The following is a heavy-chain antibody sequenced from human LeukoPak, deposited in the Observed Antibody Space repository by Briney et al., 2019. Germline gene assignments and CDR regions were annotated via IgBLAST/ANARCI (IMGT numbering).Heavy chain of an antibody. D-gene: IGHD6-13*01. CDR3: ARAGYSSSWYLY. CDR2: ISSSGSTI. J-gene: IGHJ4*02. CDR1: GFTFSSYE. V-gene: IGHV3-48*03. Sequence: PGGSLRLSCAASGFTFSSYEMNWVRQAPGKGLEWVSYISSSGSTIYYADSVKGRFTISRDNAKNSLFLEMNSLRAEDTAVYYCARAGYSSSWYLYWGQGTLVTVSS.